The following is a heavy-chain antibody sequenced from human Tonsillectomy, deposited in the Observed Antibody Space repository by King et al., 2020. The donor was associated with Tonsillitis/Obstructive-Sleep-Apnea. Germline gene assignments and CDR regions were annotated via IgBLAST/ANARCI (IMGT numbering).Heavy chain of an antibody. CDR3: ARELLYCSSTSCSPGAFDY. D-gene: IGHD2-2*01. CDR1: GGSFSAYY. J-gene: IGHJ4*02. Sequence: VKLQQWGAGLLKPSETLSLTCAVYGGSFSAYYWSWIRQYSGKGLEWIGEINHSGGTNYKPSLKSRVTISVDTSKNQFSLKLSSVTAADTAVYYCARELLYCSSTSCSPGAFDYWGQGTLVTVSS. CDR2: INHSGGT. V-gene: IGHV4-34*01.